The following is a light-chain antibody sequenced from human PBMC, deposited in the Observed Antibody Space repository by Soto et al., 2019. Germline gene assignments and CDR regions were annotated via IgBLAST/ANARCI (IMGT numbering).Light chain of an antibody. Sequence: QTVVTQEPSFSVSPGGPVTLTCGLSSGSVSTNYYPSWYQQTPGQTPRTLIYSTNTRSSGVPDRFSGSILGNKAALTITGAQADDESDYYCVLYLGRGNVVFGGGTKLTVL. CDR2: STN. CDR1: SGSVSTNYY. J-gene: IGLJ2*01. CDR3: VLYLGRGNVV. V-gene: IGLV8-61*01.